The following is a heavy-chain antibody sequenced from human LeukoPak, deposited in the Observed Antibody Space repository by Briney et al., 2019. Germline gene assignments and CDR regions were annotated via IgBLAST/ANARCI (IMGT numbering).Heavy chain of an antibody. CDR1: GGTFSSYA. D-gene: IGHD2-21*01. V-gene: IGHV1-69*05. J-gene: IGHJ4*02. CDR3: ARGAVIAHFDY. Sequence: EASVKVSCKASGGTFSSYAISWVRQAPGQGLEWMGGIIPIFGTANYAQKFQGRVTLTRDTSASTAYMELSSLTSEGTAVFYCARGAVIAHFDYWGQGTLVTVSS. CDR2: IIPIFGTA.